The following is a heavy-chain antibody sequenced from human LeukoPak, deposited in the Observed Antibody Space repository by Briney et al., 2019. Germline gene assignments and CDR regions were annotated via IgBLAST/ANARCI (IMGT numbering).Heavy chain of an antibody. D-gene: IGHD3-10*01. Sequence: SETLSLTCTVYGDSISNGYYYWTRLRQVADMGLQGNCYLYTSRSIYYNPPLRTRVTISVDTSENQSSRSLSSVTVSDTAVCFCASDRGRLSGWFHSWGRRALFSVSS. J-gene: IGHJ5*01. CDR2: LYTSRSI. V-gene: IGHV4-31*03. CDR1: GDSISNGYYY. CDR3: ASDRGRLSGWFHS.